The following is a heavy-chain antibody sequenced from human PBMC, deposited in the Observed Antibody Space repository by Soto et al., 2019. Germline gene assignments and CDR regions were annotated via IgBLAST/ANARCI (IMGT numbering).Heavy chain of an antibody. D-gene: IGHD3-16*01. V-gene: IGHV4-34*01. Sequence: QEQLQQWGAGLLKPSETLSLSCAVYGGSFSGYYWSWIRQTPMKGLEWIGEINHSGSTNYNPSLKSRVTISADTSKNQFSLKLTSVTAADTADYYCAKDAGGRGDDSFDIWGQGTIVTVSS. CDR2: INHSGST. CDR3: AKDAGGRGDDSFDI. CDR1: GGSFSGYY. J-gene: IGHJ3*02.